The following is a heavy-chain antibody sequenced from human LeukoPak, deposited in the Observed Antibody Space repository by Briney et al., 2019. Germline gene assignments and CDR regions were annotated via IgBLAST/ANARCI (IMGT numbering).Heavy chain of an antibody. CDR2: IKQDGSEK. CDR1: GFTFSRYW. D-gene: IGHD1-26*01. Sequence: GGSLRLSCAASGFTFSRYWMSWVRQAPGKGLEWVANIKQDGSEKYYVDSVKGRFTISRDNAKSSLFLQMNSLRAEDTAVHYCARELGSPSHYFDYWGQGTLVTVSS. V-gene: IGHV3-7*01. J-gene: IGHJ4*02. CDR3: ARELGSPSHYFDY.